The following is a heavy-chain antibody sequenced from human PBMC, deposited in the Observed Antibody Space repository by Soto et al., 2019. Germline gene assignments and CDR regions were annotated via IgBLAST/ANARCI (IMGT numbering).Heavy chain of an antibody. D-gene: IGHD2-2*01. CDR1: GYTFTSYG. CDR2: ISAFNGDT. V-gene: IGHV1-18*01. J-gene: IGHJ4*02. CDR3: ARDFRSSCVSSTTCIYLDH. Sequence: ASVKVSCKASGYTFTSYGFSWVRQAPGQGLEWMGWISAFNGDTNSAQKFQGRLTMTTDASTNTAYMELMSLRSDDTAVYYCARDFRSSCVSSTTCIYLDHWGQGTLVTVSS.